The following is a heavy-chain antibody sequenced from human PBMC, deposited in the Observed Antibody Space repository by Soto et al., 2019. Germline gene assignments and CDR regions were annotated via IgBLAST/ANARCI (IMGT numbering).Heavy chain of an antibody. CDR2: IYYSGST. Sequence: SETLSLTCTVSGGSISSGGYYWSWIRQHPGKGLEWIGYIYYSGSTYYNPSLKSRVTISVDTSKNQFSPKLSSVTAADTAVYYCARDRSSAVAGLFDYWGQGTLVTVSS. CDR1: GGSISSGGYY. J-gene: IGHJ4*02. V-gene: IGHV4-31*03. D-gene: IGHD6-19*01. CDR3: ARDRSSAVAGLFDY.